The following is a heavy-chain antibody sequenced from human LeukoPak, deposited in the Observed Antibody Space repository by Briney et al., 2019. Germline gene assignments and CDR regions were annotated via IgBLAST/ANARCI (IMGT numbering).Heavy chain of an antibody. J-gene: IGHJ4*02. D-gene: IGHD1-7*01. CDR3: ARGGWNYVFNY. CDR1: GFTFNTYE. CDR2: ISSSGSTI. V-gene: IGHV3-48*03. Sequence: GGSLRLSCAASGFTFNTYEMNWVRQAPGKGLEWVSYISSSGSTIYYADYVKGRFTISRDNAKNSLYLQMNSLRAEDAAVYYCARGGWNYVFNYWGQGTLVTVSS.